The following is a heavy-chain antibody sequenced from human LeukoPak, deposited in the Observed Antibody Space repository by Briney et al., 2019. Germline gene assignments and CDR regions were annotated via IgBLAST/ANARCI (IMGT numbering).Heavy chain of an antibody. CDR2: IYYSGST. Sequence: PSETLSLTCTVSGGSISSSSYYWGWIRQPPGKGLEWIGSIYYSGSTYYNPSLKSRVTISVDTSKNQFSLKLSSVTAADTAVYFCARKYCSTISCSYGFDIWGQGTMVTVSS. CDR3: ARKYCSTISCSYGFDI. D-gene: IGHD2-2*01. V-gene: IGHV4-39*01. CDR1: GGSISSSSYY. J-gene: IGHJ3*02.